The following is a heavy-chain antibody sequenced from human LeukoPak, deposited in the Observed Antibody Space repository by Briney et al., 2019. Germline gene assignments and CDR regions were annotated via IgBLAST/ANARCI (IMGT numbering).Heavy chain of an antibody. J-gene: IGHJ3*02. Sequence: ASVKVSCKASGYTFTSYDINWVRQATGQGLEWMGWMNPNSGNTGYAQKFQGRVTMTRNTSISTAYMELSSLRSEDTAVYYCARGRITMVRGSDYAFDIWGQGTMVTVSS. V-gene: IGHV1-8*02. CDR1: GYTFTSYD. CDR2: MNPNSGNT. CDR3: ARGRITMVRGSDYAFDI. D-gene: IGHD3-10*01.